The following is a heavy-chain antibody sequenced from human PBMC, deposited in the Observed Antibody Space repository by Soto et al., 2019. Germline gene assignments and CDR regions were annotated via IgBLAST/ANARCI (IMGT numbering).Heavy chain of an antibody. Sequence: QVQLVQSGAEVKKPGSSVKVSCKASGGTFSSYAISWVRQAPGQGLEWMGGIIPIFGTANYAQKFQGRVTITADESTSTAYMELSSLRSDDTAVYYCARDGPSSGWYPHAFDIWGQGTMVTVSS. J-gene: IGHJ3*02. D-gene: IGHD6-19*01. CDR1: GGTFSSYA. CDR2: IIPIFGTA. CDR3: ARDGPSSGWYPHAFDI. V-gene: IGHV1-69*01.